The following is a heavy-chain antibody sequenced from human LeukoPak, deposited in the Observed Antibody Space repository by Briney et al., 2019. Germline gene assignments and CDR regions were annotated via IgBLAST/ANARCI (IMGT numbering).Heavy chain of an antibody. CDR3: ARDRYGDYGDY. D-gene: IGHD4-17*01. CDR1: GYKFTSYY. CDR2: INPSGGST. V-gene: IGHV1-46*01. J-gene: IGHJ4*02. Sequence: ASVKVSCKASGYKFTSYYMHWVRQAPGQGLEWMGIINPSGGSTRYAQKFQGRVTMTRDTSTSTVYMELSSLRSEDTAVYYCARDRYGDYGDYWGQGTLVTVSS.